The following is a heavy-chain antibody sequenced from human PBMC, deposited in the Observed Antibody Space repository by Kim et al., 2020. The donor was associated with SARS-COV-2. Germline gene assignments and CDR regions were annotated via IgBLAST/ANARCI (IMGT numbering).Heavy chain of an antibody. V-gene: IGHV4-59*01. CDR3: VRSGSYYNFPLYYFDY. J-gene: IGHJ4*02. D-gene: IGHD3-10*01. Sequence: PSLRSRVTISEDTSKNTFSLKLGSGTAADTAVYYCVRSGSYYNFPLYYFDYWGQGTLVTVSS.